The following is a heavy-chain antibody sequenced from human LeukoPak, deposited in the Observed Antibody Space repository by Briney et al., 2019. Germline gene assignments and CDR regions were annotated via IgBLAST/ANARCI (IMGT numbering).Heavy chain of an antibody. CDR3: AKRSAESSGYFDS. CDR1: GFTFSSYS. J-gene: IGHJ4*02. CDR2: ISSSSSTI. V-gene: IGHV3-48*01. D-gene: IGHD6-19*01. Sequence: GGSLRLSCAASGFTFSSYSMNWVRQAPGKGLEWVSYISSSSSTIYYADSVKGRFTISRDNAKNSLYLQMNSLRAEDTAVYYCAKRSAESSGYFDSWGQGTLVTVSS.